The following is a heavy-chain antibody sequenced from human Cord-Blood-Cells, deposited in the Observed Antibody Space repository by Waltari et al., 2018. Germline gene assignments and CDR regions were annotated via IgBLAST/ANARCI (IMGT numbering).Heavy chain of an antibody. Sequence: QVQLVESGGGVVQPGRSLRLSCAASGFTFSSYGMPWVRQAPGKGLEWVAVIWYDGSNKYYADSVKGRFTISRDNSKNTLYLQMNSLRAEDTAVYYCARALRPYRSSSGYFDYWGQGTLVTVSS. V-gene: IGHV3-33*01. CDR3: ARALRPYRSSSGYFDY. CDR1: GFTFSSYG. D-gene: IGHD6-6*01. CDR2: IWYDGSNK. J-gene: IGHJ4*02.